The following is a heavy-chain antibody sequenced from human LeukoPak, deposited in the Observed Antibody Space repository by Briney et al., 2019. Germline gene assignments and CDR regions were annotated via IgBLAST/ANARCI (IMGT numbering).Heavy chain of an antibody. J-gene: IGHJ4*02. V-gene: IGHV1-2*02. CDR1: GYTFTGYY. CDR2: INPNSGGT. CDR3: AREQKLGSSSTL. Sequence: WASVKVSCKASGYTFTGYYMHWVRQAPGQGLEWMGWINPNSGGTNYAQKFQGRVTMTRDTSISTAYMELSRLRSDDTAVYYRAREQKLGSSSTLWGQGTLVTVSS. D-gene: IGHD6-6*01.